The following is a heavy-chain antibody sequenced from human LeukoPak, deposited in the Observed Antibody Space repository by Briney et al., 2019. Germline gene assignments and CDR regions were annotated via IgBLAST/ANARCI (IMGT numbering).Heavy chain of an antibody. V-gene: IGHV3-30*18. Sequence: GGSLRLSCAASGFTFSSYGMHWVRQAPGKGLECVAVISFDGNNEYYADSAKGRFTISRDNSKNTLYLQMNSLRAEDTAVYYCAKWGSGYDTYWGQGTLVTVSS. J-gene: IGHJ4*02. D-gene: IGHD5-12*01. CDR3: AKWGSGYDTY. CDR1: GFTFSSYG. CDR2: ISFDGNNE.